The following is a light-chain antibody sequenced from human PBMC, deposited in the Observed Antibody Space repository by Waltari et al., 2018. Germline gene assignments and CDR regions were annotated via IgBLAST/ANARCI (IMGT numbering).Light chain of an antibody. V-gene: IGKV1-16*01. CDR2: KAS. CDR1: QGISTY. J-gene: IGKJ1*01. CDR3: QQYSSNPRT. Sequence: DIQMTQSPSSLSASVGDRVTITCRASQGISTYLAWYQQKAGKAPKVLIYKASTLQSGVPSRFSGSRSGTDFTLTISSLQPEDFATYYCQQYSSNPRTFGQGTKVEIK.